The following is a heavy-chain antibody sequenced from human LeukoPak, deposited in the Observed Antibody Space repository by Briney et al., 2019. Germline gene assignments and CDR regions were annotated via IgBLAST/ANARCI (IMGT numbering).Heavy chain of an antibody. D-gene: IGHD6-13*01. CDR2: IKQDGSEK. V-gene: IGHV3-7*01. CDR3: ASVAGIAADKVFDY. CDR1: GFTFSSYW. J-gene: IGHJ4*02. Sequence: PGGSLRLSCAASGFTFSSYWMSWVRQAPGKGLEWVANIKQDGSEKYYVDSVKGRFTISRDNDKNSLYLQMNSLRAEDTAVYYCASVAGIAADKVFDYWGQGTLVTVSS.